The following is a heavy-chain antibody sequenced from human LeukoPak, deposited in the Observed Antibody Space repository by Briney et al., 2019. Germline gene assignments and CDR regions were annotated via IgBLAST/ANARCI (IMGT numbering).Heavy chain of an antibody. D-gene: IGHD2-2*02. CDR3: AREMGMSLYPYFFDY. J-gene: IGHJ4*02. V-gene: IGHV3-30*04. CDR1: GFTFSSYA. Sequence: GGSLRLSCAASGFTFSSYAMHWVHQAPGKGLEWVAIISYDGSLRYYADSVKGRFTISRDNSKNTLYLQMNSLRAEDTAVYYCAREMGMSLYPYFFDYWGQGTLVTVSP. CDR2: ISYDGSLR.